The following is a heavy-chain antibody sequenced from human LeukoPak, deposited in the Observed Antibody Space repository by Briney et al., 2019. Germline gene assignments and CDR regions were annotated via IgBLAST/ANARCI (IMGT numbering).Heavy chain of an antibody. D-gene: IGHD3-3*01. V-gene: IGHV4-4*02. CDR1: GGSVTSTNW. CDR3: ARDGGFYRPLDY. CDR2: VHLDGRT. J-gene: IGHJ4*02. Sequence: SETLSLTCGVSGGSVTSTNWWTWVRQPPGKGLEWIGEVHLDGRTNYNPSLKSRLTMSVDLSENHVSLKLTSVTAADTAVYYCARDGGFYRPLDYSGQGTLVAVSS.